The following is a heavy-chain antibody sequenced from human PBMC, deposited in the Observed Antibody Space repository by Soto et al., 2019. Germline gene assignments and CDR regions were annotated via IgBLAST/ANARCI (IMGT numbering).Heavy chain of an antibody. CDR1: GFTFSDYY. CDR3: AREVVPAAIRYWYFDL. D-gene: IGHD2-2*01. J-gene: IGHJ2*01. V-gene: IGHV3-11*01. Sequence: QVQLVESGGGLVKPGGSLRLSCAASGFTFSDYYMSWIRQAPGKGLEWVSYISGRDSTINYADSVRGRFTISRDNAKNSLYRQMSSLRAEDTAVYYCAREVVPAAIRYWYFDLWGRGTLVTVSS. CDR2: ISGRDSTI.